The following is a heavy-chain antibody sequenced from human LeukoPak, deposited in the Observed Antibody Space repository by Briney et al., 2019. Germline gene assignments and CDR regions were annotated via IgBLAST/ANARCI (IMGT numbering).Heavy chain of an antibody. J-gene: IGHJ6*03. V-gene: IGHV4-34*01. CDR1: GGSFSGYY. D-gene: IGHD3-9*01. CDR3: ARGPADILTGFVLDYYMDV. Sequence: SETLSLTCAVYGGSFSGYYWSWIRQPPGKGLEWIGEINHSGSTNYNPSLKSRVTISVDTSKNQFSLKLSSVTAADTAVYYCARGPADILTGFVLDYYMDVWGKGTTVTVSS. CDR2: INHSGST.